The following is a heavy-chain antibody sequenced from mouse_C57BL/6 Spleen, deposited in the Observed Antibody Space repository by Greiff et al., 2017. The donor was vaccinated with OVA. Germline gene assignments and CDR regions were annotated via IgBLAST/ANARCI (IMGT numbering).Heavy chain of an antibody. V-gene: IGHV7-3*01. Sequence: EVKLEESGGGLVQPGGSLSLSCAASGFTFTDYYMSWVRQPPGKALEWLGFIRNKANGYTTEYSASVKGRFTISRDNSQSILYLQMNALRAEDSATYYCARVNYAMDYWGQGTSVTVSS. CDR2: IRNKANGYTT. CDR1: GFTFTDYY. CDR3: ARVNYAMDY. J-gene: IGHJ4*01.